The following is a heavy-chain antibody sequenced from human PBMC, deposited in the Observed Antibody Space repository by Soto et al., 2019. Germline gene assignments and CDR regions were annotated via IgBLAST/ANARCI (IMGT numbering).Heavy chain of an antibody. V-gene: IGHV3-23*01. CDR3: VKSSPYGGPAI. J-gene: IGHJ6*04. Sequence: GGSLRLSCIASGITSNNNAMSWVRQAPGKGLEWVAGISGTGEITQYADSVKGRFTISRDNSKNTLDLQVNSLRDEDTAIYYCVKSSPYGGPAIWGKGTKVTVSS. CDR1: GITSNNNA. CDR2: ISGTGEIT. D-gene: IGHD4-17*01.